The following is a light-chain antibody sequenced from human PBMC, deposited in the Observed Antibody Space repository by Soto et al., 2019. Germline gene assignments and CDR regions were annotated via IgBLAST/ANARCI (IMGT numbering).Light chain of an antibody. CDR3: QQYGSSPLT. V-gene: IGKV3-20*01. Sequence: ELVMTQSPATLSLSHGERATLSCRASQSVDNNLAWFQQKPGQAPRLLIYGASSRATGIPDRFSGSGSGTDFTLTISRLEPEDFAVYYCQQYGSSPLTFGGGTKVDI. CDR2: GAS. CDR1: QSVDNN. J-gene: IGKJ4*01.